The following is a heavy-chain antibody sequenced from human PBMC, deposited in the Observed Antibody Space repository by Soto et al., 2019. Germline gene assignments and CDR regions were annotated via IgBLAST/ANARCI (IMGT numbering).Heavy chain of an antibody. CDR3: ARVGYGDPYYFDY. J-gene: IGHJ4*02. Sequence: GGSLRLSCAASGFTFSSYGMHWVRQAPGKGLERVAVIWYDGSNKYYADSVKGRFTISRDNSKNTLYLQMNSLRAEDTVVYYCARVGYGDPYYFDYWGQGTLVTVSS. D-gene: IGHD4-17*01. CDR2: IWYDGSNK. V-gene: IGHV3-33*01. CDR1: GFTFSSYG.